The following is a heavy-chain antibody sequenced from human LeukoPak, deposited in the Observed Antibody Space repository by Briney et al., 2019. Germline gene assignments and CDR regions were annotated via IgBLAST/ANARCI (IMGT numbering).Heavy chain of an antibody. Sequence: PSETLSLTCAVYGGSFSGYYWSWIRQPPGKGLEWIGEINHSGSTNYNPSLKSRVTISVDTSKNQFSLKLSSVTAADTAVYYCARDSYGGDVFDYWGQGTLVTVSS. V-gene: IGHV4-34*01. CDR1: GGSFSGYY. J-gene: IGHJ4*02. CDR2: INHSGST. CDR3: ARDSYGGDVFDY. D-gene: IGHD4-23*01.